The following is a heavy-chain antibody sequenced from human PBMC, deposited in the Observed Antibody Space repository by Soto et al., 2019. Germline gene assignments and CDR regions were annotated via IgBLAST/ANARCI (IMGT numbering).Heavy chain of an antibody. Sequence: SETLSLTCTVSGGSINSGDYYWSWIRQPPGKGLEWIGYIYYSGSTNYNPSLKSRVTISVDTSKNQFSLKLSSVTAADTAVYYCARELYSSSSNWFDPWRQGTLVTVSS. CDR2: IYYSGST. D-gene: IGHD6-13*01. J-gene: IGHJ5*02. CDR1: GGSINSGDYY. CDR3: ARELYSSSSNWFDP. V-gene: IGHV4-30-4*01.